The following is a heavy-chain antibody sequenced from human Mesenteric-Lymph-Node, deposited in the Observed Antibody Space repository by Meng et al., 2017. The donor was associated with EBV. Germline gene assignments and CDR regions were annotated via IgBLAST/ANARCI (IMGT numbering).Heavy chain of an antibody. V-gene: IGHV4-59*07. Sequence: QVQLHESGPGLGKPSDTLSLTCNVSGGSINSFYWSWIRQPPGKGLEWIGYIYHSGSTNYNPSLKSRVTMSVNMSKNQFSLKLSSVTAADTAVYYCARGEVFDSWGQGTLVTVSS. J-gene: IGHJ4*02. CDR1: GGSINSFY. CDR2: IYHSGST. CDR3: ARGEVFDS.